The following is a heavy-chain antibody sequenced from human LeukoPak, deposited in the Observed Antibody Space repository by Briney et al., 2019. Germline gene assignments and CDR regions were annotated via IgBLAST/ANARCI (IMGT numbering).Heavy chain of an antibody. D-gene: IGHD2-15*01. V-gene: IGHV3-74*01. CDR1: GFTFSSYW. J-gene: IGHJ5*02. Sequence: PGGSLRLSYAASGFTFSSYWMHWVRQAPGKGLGWVSRINSDGGSTSYADSVKGRFTISRDNAKNTLYLQMNSLRAEDTAVYYCARPIVYCSGGSCYGDNWFDPWGQGTLVTVYS. CDR2: INSDGGST. CDR3: ARPIVYCSGGSCYGDNWFDP.